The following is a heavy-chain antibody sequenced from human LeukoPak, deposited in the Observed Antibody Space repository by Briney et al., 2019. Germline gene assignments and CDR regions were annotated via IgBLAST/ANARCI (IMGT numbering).Heavy chain of an antibody. D-gene: IGHD2-21*02. CDR2: IFPGDSET. J-gene: IGHJ4*02. CDR3: ATQKYGDYYFDY. Sequence: GESLKISCQVSGPTVTNFWITWVRQMPGKVLEWTGIIFPGDSETRYSPSLQGQVTISVDKDSRTAFLQWTSLRASDTAMYYCATQKYGDYYFDYWGQGTLVTVSS. CDR1: GPTVTNFW. V-gene: IGHV5-51*01.